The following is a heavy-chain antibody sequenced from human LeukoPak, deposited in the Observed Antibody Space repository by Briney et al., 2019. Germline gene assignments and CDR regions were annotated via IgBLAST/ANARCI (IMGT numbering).Heavy chain of an antibody. V-gene: IGHV4-34*01. CDR3: ARVGYPTQRRVLSTVTIPTAGAFDI. CDR2: INHTGRT. Sequence: SETLSLTCAVYGGSFSSYYWSWLRPPPGKGLEWIGEINHTGRTKYNPSLKSRVSISVDTSKNQFSLRLTSVTAADTAVYHCARVGYPTQRRVLSTVTIPTAGAFDIWGQGTLVTVSS. CDR1: GGSFSSYY. D-gene: IGHD4-17*01. J-gene: IGHJ3*02.